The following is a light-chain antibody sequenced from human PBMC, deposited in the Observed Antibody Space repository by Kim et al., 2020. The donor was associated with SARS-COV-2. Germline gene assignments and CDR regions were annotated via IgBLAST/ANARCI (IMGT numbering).Light chain of an antibody. Sequence: QTVVTQEPSLTVSPGGTVTLTCASSTGAVTSGYYPNWFQQKPGQAPRALIYSTSNQHSWTPARFSGSLLGGKAALTLSGVQPEDEAEYYCLLYYGGAQLFGGGTQLTVL. CDR1: TGAVTSGYY. CDR3: LLYYGGAQL. CDR2: STS. V-gene: IGLV7-43*01. J-gene: IGLJ3*02.